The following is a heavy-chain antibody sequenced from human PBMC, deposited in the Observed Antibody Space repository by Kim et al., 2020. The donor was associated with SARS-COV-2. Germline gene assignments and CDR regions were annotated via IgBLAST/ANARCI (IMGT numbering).Heavy chain of an antibody. CDR3: ANVETGGIGSRVLSFDY. J-gene: IGHJ4*02. D-gene: IGHD6-13*01. V-gene: IGHV3-23*01. Sequence: GGSLRLSCAASGFTFSSYAMSWVRQAPGKGLEWVSAISGSGGSTYYADSVKGRFTISRDNSKNTLYLQMNSLRAEDTAVYYCANVETGGIGSRVLSFDYWGQGTLVTVSS. CDR1: GFTFSSYA. CDR2: ISGSGGST.